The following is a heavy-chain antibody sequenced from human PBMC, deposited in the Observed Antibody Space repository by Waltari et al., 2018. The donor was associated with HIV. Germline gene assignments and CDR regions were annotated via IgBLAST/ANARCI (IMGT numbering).Heavy chain of an antibody. D-gene: IGHD4-17*01. CDR1: SGSISSSYW. V-gene: IGHV4-4*02. Sequence: QVQLQESGPGLEKPSGTLSLTCAVSSGSISSSYWWIWVRQPPGKGLEWIGEIHHSGSTNYNPSLKSRVIISVDKSKNQFSLKVNSVTAADTAGYSCARGTTVTTLYDYYMDVWGKGTTVIVSS. CDR3: ARGTTVTTLYDYYMDV. CDR2: IHHSGST. J-gene: IGHJ6*03.